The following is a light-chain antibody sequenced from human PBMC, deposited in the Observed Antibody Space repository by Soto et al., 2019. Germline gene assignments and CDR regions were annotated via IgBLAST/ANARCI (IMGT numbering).Light chain of an antibody. CDR2: GAS. CDR3: QQYGSSPPT. Sequence: EIVLTQSPGTLSLSPGERATFSCRASQSVSSSYLVWYQQKPGQAPRLLINGASSRATGIPDRFSGSGSGTDFTLTISRLEPEDFGVYYCQQYGSSPPTFGPGTKVDI. J-gene: IGKJ3*01. CDR1: QSVSSSY. V-gene: IGKV3-20*01.